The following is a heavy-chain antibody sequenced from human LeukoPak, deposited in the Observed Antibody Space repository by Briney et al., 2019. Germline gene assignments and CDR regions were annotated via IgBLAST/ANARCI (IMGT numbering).Heavy chain of an antibody. CDR3: AKKVPANCRSYFDD. CDR1: GFTFSSYA. V-gene: IGHV3-23*01. D-gene: IGHD4/OR15-4a*01. J-gene: IGHJ4*02. CDR2: ISGSGDST. Sequence: GGSLRLSCAASGFTFSSYAMSWVRQPPGKGLEWVSAISGSGDSTYSTDSVKGRFTIPRDNSKNTLYLQMNSLRAEDTAVYYCAKKVPANCRSYFDDWGQGTLVTVSS.